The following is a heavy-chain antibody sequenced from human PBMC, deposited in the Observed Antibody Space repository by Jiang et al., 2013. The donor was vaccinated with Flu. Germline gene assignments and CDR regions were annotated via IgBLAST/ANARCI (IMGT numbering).Heavy chain of an antibody. Sequence: SGAEVKKPGSSVKVSCKASGGTFSSYTISWVRQAPGQGLEWMGRIIPILGIANYAQKFQGRVTITADKSTSTAYMELSSLRSEDTAVYYCARVGSGSYYRFGEPDYWGQGTLVTVSS. CDR3: ARVGSGSYYRFGEPDY. V-gene: IGHV1-69*04. D-gene: IGHD3-10*01. CDR1: GGTFSSYT. CDR2: IIPILGIA. J-gene: IGHJ4*02.